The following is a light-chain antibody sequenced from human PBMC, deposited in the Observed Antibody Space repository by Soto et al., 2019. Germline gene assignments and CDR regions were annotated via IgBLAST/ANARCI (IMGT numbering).Light chain of an antibody. V-gene: IGKV4-1*01. Sequence: DIVMTQSPDSLAVSLGERATINCKSSQSVLYSSDNKNFLAWYQQKPGQPPKMLIYLASTRGPGVPDRFSGSGGGTDFTLIISSLQAEDVAVYYCQQYYSTPRTFGQGTRVEIK. J-gene: IGKJ1*01. CDR3: QQYYSTPRT. CDR1: QSVLYSSDNKNF. CDR2: LAS.